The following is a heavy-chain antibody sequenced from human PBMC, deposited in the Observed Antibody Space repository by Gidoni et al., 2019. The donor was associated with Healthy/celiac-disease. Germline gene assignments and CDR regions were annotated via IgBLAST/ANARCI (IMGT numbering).Heavy chain of an antibody. D-gene: IGHD3-22*01. CDR3: ARVPGYYDSSGYSLFDY. CDR1: GGSFSGYY. J-gene: IGHJ4*02. Sequence: QVQLQQWGAGLLKPSATLSLTCAVYGGSFSGYYWSWIRQPPGKGLEWIGEINHSGSTNYNPSLKSRVTISVDTSKNQFSLKLSSVTAADTAVYYCARVPGYYDSSGYSLFDYWGQGTLVTVSS. V-gene: IGHV4-34*01. CDR2: INHSGST.